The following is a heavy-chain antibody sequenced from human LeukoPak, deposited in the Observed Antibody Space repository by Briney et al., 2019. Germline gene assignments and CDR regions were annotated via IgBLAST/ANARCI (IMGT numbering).Heavy chain of an antibody. D-gene: IGHD3-10*01. CDR3: AFAFSGAGGY. CDR2: INSDGINT. J-gene: IGHJ4*02. V-gene: IGHV3-74*01. Sequence: GALRLSCAASGFTFSNYWMHWVRQAPGKGLVWISRINSDGINTSYADSVKGRFTISRDNAKNTLNLQMNSLRAEDTAVYYCAFAFSGAGGYWGQGTLVTVSS. CDR1: GFTFSNYW.